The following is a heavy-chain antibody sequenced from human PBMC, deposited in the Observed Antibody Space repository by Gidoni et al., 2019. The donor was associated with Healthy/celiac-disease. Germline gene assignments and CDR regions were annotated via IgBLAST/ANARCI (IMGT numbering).Heavy chain of an antibody. V-gene: IGHV4-34*01. Sequence: QVQLQQWGAGLLKPSETLSLTCAVYGGYFSGSYRSWLRQPPGKGLEWIGEINHSGSTNYNPSLKSRVTISVDTSKNQFSLKLSSVTAADTAVYYCARVGYYDFWSGYYHAFDIWGQGTMVTVSS. CDR1: GGYFSGSY. J-gene: IGHJ3*02. CDR3: ARVGYYDFWSGYYHAFDI. D-gene: IGHD3-3*01. CDR2: INHSGST.